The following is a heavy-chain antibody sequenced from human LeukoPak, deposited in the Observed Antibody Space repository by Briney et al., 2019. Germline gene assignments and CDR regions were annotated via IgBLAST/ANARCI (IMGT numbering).Heavy chain of an antibody. J-gene: IGHJ6*03. CDR1: GFTFSNYG. D-gene: IGHD2-2*01. CDR3: AKDRGVVVVPMDV. Sequence: GGSLRLSCAASGFTFSNYGMHRVRQAPGKGLEWVAFIRYDGSNKYYADSVKGRFTISRDNSKNTLYLQMNSLRAEDTAVYYCAKDRGVVVVPMDVWGKGTTVTISS. CDR2: IRYDGSNK. V-gene: IGHV3-30*02.